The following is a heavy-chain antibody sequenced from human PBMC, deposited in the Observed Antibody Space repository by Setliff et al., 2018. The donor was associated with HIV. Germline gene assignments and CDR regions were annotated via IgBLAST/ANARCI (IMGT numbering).Heavy chain of an antibody. CDR2: IKDDGSEK. CDR3: AKYSPSGNNFDY. CDR1: AFTFSDYW. J-gene: IGHJ4*02. Sequence: GSLRLSCGASAFTFSDYWMTWVRQAPGRGLEWVANIKDDGSEKNYLDSVKGRFTIFRDNARNSLYLQMTSLRAEDTGVYYCAKYSPSGNNFDYWGQGTLVTVSS. D-gene: IGHD2-15*01. V-gene: IGHV3-7*01.